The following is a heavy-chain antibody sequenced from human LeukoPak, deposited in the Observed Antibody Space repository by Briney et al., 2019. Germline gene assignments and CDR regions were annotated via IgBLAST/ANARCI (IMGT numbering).Heavy chain of an antibody. CDR3: ARDREVEMATIWGYYFDY. D-gene: IGHD5-24*01. V-gene: IGHV1-69*04. Sequence: SVKVSCKASGGTFSSYAISWVRQAPGQGLEWMGRIIPILGIANYAQKFQGRVTITADKSASTAYMELSSLRSEDTAVYYCARDREVEMATIWGYYFDYWGQGTLVTVSS. CDR2: IIPILGIA. CDR1: GGTFSSYA. J-gene: IGHJ4*02.